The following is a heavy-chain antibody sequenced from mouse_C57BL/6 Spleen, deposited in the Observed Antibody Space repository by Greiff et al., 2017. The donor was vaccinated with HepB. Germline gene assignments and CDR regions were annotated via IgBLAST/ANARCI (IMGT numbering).Heavy chain of an antibody. V-gene: IGHV5-16*01. CDR3: ARDSFDY. Sequence: EVMLVESEGGLVQPGSSMKLSCTASGFTFSDYYMAWVRQVPEKGLEWVANINYDGSSTYYLDSLKSRFIISRDNAKNILYLQMRSLKSEDTATYYCARDSFDYWGQGTTLTVSS. J-gene: IGHJ2*01. CDR1: GFTFSDYY. CDR2: INYDGSST.